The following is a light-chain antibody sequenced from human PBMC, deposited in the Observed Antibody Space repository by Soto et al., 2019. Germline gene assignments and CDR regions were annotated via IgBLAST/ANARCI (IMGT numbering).Light chain of an antibody. J-gene: IGLJ1*01. Sequence: QSVLTQPPSVSGAPGQRVSISCTGSSSNIGAGYHVHWYQQLPGAAPKLLIFGDSNRPSGAPDRFSGSKSGTSASLAITGIQADDEADYYCQSADSRMSGSDVFAMGTKVTVL. V-gene: IGLV1-40*01. CDR1: SSNIGAGYH. CDR2: GDS. CDR3: QSADSRMSGSDV.